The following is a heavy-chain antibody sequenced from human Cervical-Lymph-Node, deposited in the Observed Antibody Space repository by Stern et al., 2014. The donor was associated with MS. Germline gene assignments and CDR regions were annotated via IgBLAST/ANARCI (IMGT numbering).Heavy chain of an antibody. Sequence: QVTLKESGPALVKPTQTLTLTCTFSGFSLRTSGMYVSWVRQSPGKALEWLALIDWDGDRYYGTSLEARLSISKVTSKNQVILTMTNMDPVDTGTYYCARINGGADGTGVDYWGQGTLVTVSS. J-gene: IGHJ4*02. D-gene: IGHD1/OR15-1a*01. CDR2: IDWDGDR. CDR1: GFSLRTSGMY. V-gene: IGHV2-70*20. CDR3: ARINGGADGTGVDY.